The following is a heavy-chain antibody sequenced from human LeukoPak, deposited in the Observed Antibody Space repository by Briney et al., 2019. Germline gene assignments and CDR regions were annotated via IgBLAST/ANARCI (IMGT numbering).Heavy chain of an antibody. CDR2: ISSSGSTI. V-gene: IGHV3-11*01. Sequence: PAGSLRLSCAASGFTFSDYYMSWIRQAPGKGLEWVSYISSSGSTIYYAYSVKGRFTISRDTAKNSLYLQMNSLIAEDTAVYYCARKYYYDSSGYLGYWGQGTLVTVSS. CDR1: GFTFSDYY. D-gene: IGHD3-22*01. J-gene: IGHJ4*02. CDR3: ARKYYYDSSGYLGY.